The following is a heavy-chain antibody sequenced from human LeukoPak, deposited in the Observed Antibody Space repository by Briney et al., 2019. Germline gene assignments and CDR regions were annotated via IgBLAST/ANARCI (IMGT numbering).Heavy chain of an antibody. J-gene: IGHJ3*02. Sequence: GGSLRLSCAASGFSFSSYGMHWVRQAPGKELEWVAVISYDGRNEYYADSVKGRFTISRDNSKNTLYMQMNSLRAEDTAVYYCAKDRGSAGSDVFDIWGQGTMVTVSS. CDR3: AKDRGSAGSDVFDI. D-gene: IGHD3-10*01. V-gene: IGHV3-30*18. CDR1: GFSFSSYG. CDR2: ISYDGRNE.